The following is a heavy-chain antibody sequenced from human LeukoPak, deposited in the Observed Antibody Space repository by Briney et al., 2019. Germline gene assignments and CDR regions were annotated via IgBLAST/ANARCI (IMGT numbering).Heavy chain of an antibody. CDR2: ISVSGGST. Sequence: GGSLRLSCAASGFTFSSYAMSWVRQAPGKGLEWVSVISVSGGSTYYADSVKGRFTVSRDNSKNTLFLQMNSLRAEDTAVYYCAKVVGATVWGGYFDYWGQGTLVTVSS. D-gene: IGHD1-26*01. CDR3: AKVVGATVWGGYFDY. CDR1: GFTFSSYA. V-gene: IGHV3-23*01. J-gene: IGHJ4*02.